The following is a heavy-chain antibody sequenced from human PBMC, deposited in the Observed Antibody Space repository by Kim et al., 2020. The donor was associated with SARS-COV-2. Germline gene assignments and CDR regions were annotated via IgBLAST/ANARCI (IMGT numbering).Heavy chain of an antibody. J-gene: IGHJ6*02. V-gene: IGHV3-30*02. D-gene: IGHD6-19*01. Sequence: SVKGRFTISRDNTKNTLYLQMNSMRAEDTAVYYCAKDRIAVAGRGGYMDVWGQGTTVTVSS. CDR3: AKDRIAVAGRGGYMDV.